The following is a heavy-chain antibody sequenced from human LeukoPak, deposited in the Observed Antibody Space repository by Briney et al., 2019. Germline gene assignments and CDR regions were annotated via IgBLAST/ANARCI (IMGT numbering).Heavy chain of an antibody. CDR2: ISGSSSYK. Sequence: GGSLRLSCAASGFTFSTYTMNWVRQAPGKGLERVSSISGSSSYKYYADSVKGRFTISRDNAKNSLYLQMNSLRAEDTAVYYCARDVYCSSATCPFDYWGQGTLVTVSS. J-gene: IGHJ4*02. CDR1: GFTFSTYT. CDR3: ARDVYCSSATCPFDY. V-gene: IGHV3-21*01. D-gene: IGHD2-2*01.